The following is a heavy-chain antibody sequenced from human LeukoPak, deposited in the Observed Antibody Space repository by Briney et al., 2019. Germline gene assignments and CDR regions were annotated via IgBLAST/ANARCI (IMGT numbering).Heavy chain of an antibody. Sequence: VASVKVSCKASGYTFTSYGISWVRQAPGQGLEWMGWISAYNGNTNYAQKLQGRVTMTTDTSTSTAYMELRSLRSDDTAVYYCARDQIVLMVYAIKCTPYYGMDVWGQGTTVTVSS. J-gene: IGHJ6*02. D-gene: IGHD2-8*01. CDR1: GYTFTSYG. CDR2: ISAYNGNT. CDR3: ARDQIVLMVYAIKCTPYYGMDV. V-gene: IGHV1-18*01.